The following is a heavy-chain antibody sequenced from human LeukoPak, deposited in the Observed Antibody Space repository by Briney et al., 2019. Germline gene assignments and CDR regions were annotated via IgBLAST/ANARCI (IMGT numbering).Heavy chain of an antibody. Sequence: PSETLSLTCTVSGGSISSYYWSWIRQPAGKGLEWIGRIYISGSTNYNPSLKSRVTMSVDTSKNQFSLKLSSVTAADTAVYYCARVGYYDSSGYYWNAFDIWGQGTMVTVSS. CDR2: IYISGST. V-gene: IGHV4-4*07. D-gene: IGHD3-22*01. J-gene: IGHJ3*02. CDR3: ARVGYYDSSGYYWNAFDI. CDR1: GGSISSYY.